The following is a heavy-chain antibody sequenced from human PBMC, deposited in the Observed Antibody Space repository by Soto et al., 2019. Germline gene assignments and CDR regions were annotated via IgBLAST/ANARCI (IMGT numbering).Heavy chain of an antibody. CDR3: ARGSYGDYQSLDY. Sequence: EVQLVESGGGLVQPGGSLRLSCAASGFTFSSYSMNWVRQAPGKGLEWVSYISSSSSTIYYADSVKGRFTISRDNAKNTLYLQMNSLRDEDTAVYYCARGSYGDYQSLDYWGQGTLVTVSS. CDR2: ISSSSSTI. CDR1: GFTFSSYS. J-gene: IGHJ4*02. V-gene: IGHV3-48*02. D-gene: IGHD4-17*01.